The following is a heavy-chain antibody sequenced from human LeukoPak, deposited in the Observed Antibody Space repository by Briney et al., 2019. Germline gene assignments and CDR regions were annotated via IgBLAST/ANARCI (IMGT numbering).Heavy chain of an antibody. V-gene: IGHV4-39*07. Sequence: PPETLSLTCTVSGGSISNSNFHWDWILQPPGKGLEWIGSVYYSGSTHYNPSLKSRVTISVDTSKNQFSLTLTSVTAADTAVFYCARAPLGYDYNMDVWGKGTTVTVSS. CDR2: VYYSGST. J-gene: IGHJ6*03. CDR1: GGSISNSNFH. CDR3: ARAPLGYDYNMDV.